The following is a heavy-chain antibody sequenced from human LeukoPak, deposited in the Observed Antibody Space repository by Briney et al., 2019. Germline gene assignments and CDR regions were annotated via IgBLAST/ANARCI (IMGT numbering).Heavy chain of an antibody. CDR2: IYYSGST. Sequence: PSETLSLTCTVSGGSISSGGYYWSWIRQHPGKGLEWIGYIYYSGSTYYNPSLKSRVTISVDTSKNQFSLKLSSVTAADTAVYYCARVKRITMVREIWGQGTLVTVSS. CDR1: GGSISSGGYY. V-gene: IGHV4-31*03. D-gene: IGHD3-10*01. CDR3: ARVKRITMVREI. J-gene: IGHJ4*02.